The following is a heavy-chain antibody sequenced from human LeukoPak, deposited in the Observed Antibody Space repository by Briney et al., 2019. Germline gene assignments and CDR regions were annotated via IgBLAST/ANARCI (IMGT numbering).Heavy chain of an antibody. V-gene: IGHV4-59*01. D-gene: IGHD5-18*01. Sequence: SETLSLTCTVSSGSISSYYWSWIRQSPGKGLEWIGYIYYSGSTDYNPSLKSRVTISVDTSKNQFSLKLSSVTAADTAVYYCAREVAIRGYSYGSNDYWGQGTLVTVSS. CDR2: IYYSGST. CDR3: AREVAIRGYSYGSNDY. CDR1: SGSISSYY. J-gene: IGHJ4*02.